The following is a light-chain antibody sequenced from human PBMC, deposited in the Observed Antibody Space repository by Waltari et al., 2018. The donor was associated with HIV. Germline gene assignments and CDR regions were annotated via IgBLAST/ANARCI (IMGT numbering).Light chain of an antibody. CDR1: RDISNH. J-gene: IGKJ1*01. CDR2: DAS. Sequence: DIQMTPSPSSLSASVGDRVTITCQASRDISNHLNWYQQKPGTAPQLLIYDASNVETGIPSRFSGSGSGTDFTFTISSLQPEDSAIYSCQQYANVPWTFGQGTRVEIK. CDR3: QQYANVPWT. V-gene: IGKV1-33*01.